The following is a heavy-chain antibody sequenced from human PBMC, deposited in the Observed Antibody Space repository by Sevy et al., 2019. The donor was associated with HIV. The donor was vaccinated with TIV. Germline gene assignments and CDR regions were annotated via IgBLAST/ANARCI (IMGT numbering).Heavy chain of an antibody. Sequence: GGSLRLSCAASGFTFSSYRMTWVRQAPGKGLEWVSCISSTSAYINYADSVKGRFTISRDNAKNLLYLQMDSLRAEDTAGYYCARAVLEISTWRSDYWGQGTLVTVSS. D-gene: IGHD1-1*01. CDR3: ARAVLEISTWRSDY. J-gene: IGHJ4*02. V-gene: IGHV3-21*01. CDR2: ISSTSAYI. CDR1: GFTFSSYR.